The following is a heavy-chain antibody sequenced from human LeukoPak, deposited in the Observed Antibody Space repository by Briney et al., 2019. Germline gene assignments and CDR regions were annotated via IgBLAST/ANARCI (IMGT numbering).Heavy chain of an antibody. CDR3: ARGGYCSSTSCYLRWFDP. Sequence: PSETLSLTCAVYGGSFSGYYWSWIRQPPGKGLEWIGEINHSGSTNYNPSLKSRVTISVDTSKNQFSLKLSPVTAADTAVYYCARGGYCSSTSCYLRWFDPWGQGTLVTVSA. CDR1: GGSFSGYY. D-gene: IGHD2-2*01. V-gene: IGHV4-34*01. J-gene: IGHJ5*02. CDR2: INHSGST.